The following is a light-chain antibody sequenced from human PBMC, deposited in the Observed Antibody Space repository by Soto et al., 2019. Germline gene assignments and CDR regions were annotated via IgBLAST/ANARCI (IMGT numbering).Light chain of an antibody. CDR2: DAS. J-gene: IGKJ4*01. V-gene: IGKV3-11*01. CDR3: QQRSNWPGLT. Sequence: IVLTQSRGTLSLSPGERATLSCRASQSVSSYLAWYQQKPGQAPRLLIYDASNRATGIPARFSGSGSGTDFTLTISSLEPEDFAVYYCQQRSNWPGLTFGGGTKVDI. CDR1: QSVSSY.